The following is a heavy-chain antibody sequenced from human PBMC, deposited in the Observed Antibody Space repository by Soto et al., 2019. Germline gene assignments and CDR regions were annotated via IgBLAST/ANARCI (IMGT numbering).Heavy chain of an antibody. CDR3: ARAHRVWFDP. Sequence: PSETLSLTCAVSGGSISSGGYSWSWIRQLPGKGLEWIGYTYHSGVTWYTPSLKSRVDISVDTSKNQFSLKLSSVTAADTAVYYCARAHRVWFDPWGQGTLVTVSS. CDR1: GGSISSGGYS. J-gene: IGHJ5*02. V-gene: IGHV4-31*11. CDR2: TYHSGVT.